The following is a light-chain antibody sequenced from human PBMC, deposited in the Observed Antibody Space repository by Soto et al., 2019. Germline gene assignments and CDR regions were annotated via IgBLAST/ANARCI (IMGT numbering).Light chain of an antibody. V-gene: IGKV1-33*01. J-gene: IGKJ4*01. Sequence: DIQLTQSPSSLSASVGDRVTITCQASQDINRYVNWYQQQLGKAPKLLMFDAATLESGVPSRFSGSGSGTEFTLTISSLQPDDFATYFCQQYDSLPPTFGGGTKVDIQ. CDR2: DAA. CDR3: QQYDSLPPT. CDR1: QDINRY.